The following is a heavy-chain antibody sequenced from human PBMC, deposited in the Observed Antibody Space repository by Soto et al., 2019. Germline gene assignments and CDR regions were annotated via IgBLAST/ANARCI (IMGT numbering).Heavy chain of an antibody. V-gene: IGHV4-59*01. CDR2: VFDTGRA. J-gene: IGHJ6*02. CDR1: AGSLGSYY. D-gene: IGHD4-4*01. Sequence: SETLSSTCTLSAGSLGSYYWSWIRQRPGKGLEWIGYVFDTGRANYNASLKSRVSISLDTSNSQFSLKLSSVTAADTAVYYCARDGDGRMTTNPYYYNGMDVWGPGTTVTVSS. CDR3: ARDGDGRMTTNPYYYNGMDV.